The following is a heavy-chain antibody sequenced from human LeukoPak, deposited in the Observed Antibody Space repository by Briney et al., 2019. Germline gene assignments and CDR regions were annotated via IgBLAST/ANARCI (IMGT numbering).Heavy chain of an antibody. CDR3: ASKHFQWLGDYYYYGMDV. V-gene: IGHV1-2*02. CDR2: INPNSGDT. CDR1: GYTFTGYY. J-gene: IGHJ6*02. Sequence: ASVKVSCKASGYTFTGYYMHWVRQAPGQGLEWMGWINPNSGDTNYAQKFQGRVTMTRDTSISTAYMELSRLRSDDTAVYYCASKHFQWLGDYYYYGMDVWGQGTTVTVSS. D-gene: IGHD6-19*01.